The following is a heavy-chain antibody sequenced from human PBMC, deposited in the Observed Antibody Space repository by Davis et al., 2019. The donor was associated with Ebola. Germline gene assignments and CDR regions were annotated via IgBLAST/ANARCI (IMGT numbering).Heavy chain of an antibody. CDR3: ASGDGRGRSYDMDV. CDR1: GFTFTSYT. CDR2: MSGSGGKT. Sequence: GESLKISCAASGFTFTSYTMTWVRQAPGKGLEWVSAMSGSGGKTFYADSVKGRFSISRDSSRRTVSLQMNSLRAEDTALYYCASGDGRGRSYDMDVWGQGTTVTVSS. J-gene: IGHJ6*02. D-gene: IGHD3/OR15-3a*01. V-gene: IGHV3-23*01.